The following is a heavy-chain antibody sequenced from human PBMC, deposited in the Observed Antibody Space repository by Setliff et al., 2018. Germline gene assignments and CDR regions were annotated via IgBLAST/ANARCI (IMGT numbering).Heavy chain of an antibody. V-gene: IGHV4-61*02. D-gene: IGHD3-9*01. Sequence: PSETLSLTCTVSGGSITSGSFYWSWIRQPAGKKLEWIGRIHASGSPDYNPSFKSRVTISRDTSTNQFSLKLGSVTAADTAVYYCARERYFDWFFEDWGHGTLVTVLL. J-gene: IGHJ4*01. CDR2: IHASGSP. CDR1: GGSITSGSFY. CDR3: ARERYFDWFFED.